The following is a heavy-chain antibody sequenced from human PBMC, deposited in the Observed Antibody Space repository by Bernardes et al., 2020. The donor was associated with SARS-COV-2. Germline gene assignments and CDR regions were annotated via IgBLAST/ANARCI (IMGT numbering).Heavy chain of an antibody. CDR1: GSNFTNYW. Sequence: GESLKISCKDSGSNFTNYWIAWVRQMPGRGLEWMGIIYPGDSDVRYSPSFQGQVTISADKSISNVYLQWSSLKASDTAIYYCARPLSKYCSGGSCFDYYGMDVWGQGTTVTVSS. D-gene: IGHD2-15*01. V-gene: IGHV5-51*01. CDR3: ARPLSKYCSGGSCFDYYGMDV. CDR2: IYPGDSDV. J-gene: IGHJ6*02.